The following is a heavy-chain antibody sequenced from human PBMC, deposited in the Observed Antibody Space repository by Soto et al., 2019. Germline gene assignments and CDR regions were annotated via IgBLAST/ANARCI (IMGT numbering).Heavy chain of an antibody. CDR1: VCTFSTFA. Sequence: VGSLRLSCASSVCTFSTFAMNCVRHAPGKCLEWVSGITGGSGFTFYADSVKGRFTISRDDSENTLFLQMSSLRAEDTAKYYCAKSGNNNYFEFWGQGTLVIVS. CDR2: ITGGSGFT. V-gene: IGHV3-23*01. CDR3: AKSGNNNYFEF. J-gene: IGHJ4*02.